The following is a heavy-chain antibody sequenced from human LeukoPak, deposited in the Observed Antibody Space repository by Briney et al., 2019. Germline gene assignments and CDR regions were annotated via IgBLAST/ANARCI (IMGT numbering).Heavy chain of an antibody. V-gene: IGHV4-38-2*02. Sequence: SETLYLTCTVSGYSINTGYYWGWVRQPPGRGLKWLGSIYHSGTTYYNPSLKSRVTISVDTSKNQFPLKLNSVTAADTAVYYCARGTPPSSSCYDYWGQGTLVTVSS. CDR3: ARGTPPSSSCYDY. J-gene: IGHJ4*02. CDR1: GYSINTGYY. D-gene: IGHD6-13*01. CDR2: IYHSGTT.